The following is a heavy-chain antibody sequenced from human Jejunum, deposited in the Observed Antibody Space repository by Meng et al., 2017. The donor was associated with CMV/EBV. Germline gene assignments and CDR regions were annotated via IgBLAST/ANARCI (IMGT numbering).Heavy chain of an antibody. Sequence: GIDWVRQASGQRFEWMGWIAPYKGNTKLADKFQSRDALATDSSTRTVYMELRSLTSDDTAMYYCARERPGSGYQVTDYWGQGTLVTVSS. D-gene: IGHD2-2*01. J-gene: IGHJ4*02. CDR2: IAPYKGNT. V-gene: IGHV1-18*01. CDR3: ARERPGSGYQVTDY. CDR1: G.